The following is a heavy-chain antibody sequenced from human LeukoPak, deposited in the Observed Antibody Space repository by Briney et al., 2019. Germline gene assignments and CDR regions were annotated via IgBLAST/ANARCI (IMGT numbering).Heavy chain of an antibody. Sequence: PSETLSLTCTVSGGSISSSSYYWGWIRQPPGKGLDWIGSIDYSGSTYYIPSLKSRVTISVDTSKNQFSLKLSSVTAADTAVYYCARQGYDILTGPSLPDYFQHWGQGTLVTVSS. J-gene: IGHJ1*01. D-gene: IGHD3-9*01. CDR2: IDYSGST. CDR1: GGSISSSSYY. V-gene: IGHV4-39*01. CDR3: ARQGYDILTGPSLPDYFQH.